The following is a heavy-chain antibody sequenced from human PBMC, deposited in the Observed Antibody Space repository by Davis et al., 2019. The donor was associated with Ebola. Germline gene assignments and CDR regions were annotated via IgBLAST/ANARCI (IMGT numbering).Heavy chain of an antibody. CDR3: ARVGSFWSSDYRGTHGYYHYGMDV. V-gene: IGHV1-18*01. Sequence: AASVKVSCKASGYTFSSYGITWVRQAPGQGLEWMGWISAYNGKTNYAQKFQGRFNMTTDTSTSTADMELRGLTADDTAVYYCARVGSFWSSDYRGTHGYYHYGMDVWGKGTTVTVSS. D-gene: IGHD3-3*01. CDR1: GYTFSSYG. J-gene: IGHJ6*04. CDR2: ISAYNGKT.